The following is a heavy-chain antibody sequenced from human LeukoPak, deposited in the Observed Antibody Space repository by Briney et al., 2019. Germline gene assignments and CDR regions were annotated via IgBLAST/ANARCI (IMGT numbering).Heavy chain of an antibody. CDR1: GFTVSSNY. CDR2: IYSGGTT. V-gene: IGHV3-53*01. D-gene: IGHD6-13*01. J-gene: IGHJ4*02. Sequence: PGGSLRLSCPASGFTVSSNYMSWVRQAPGKGLEWVSVIYSGGTTNYADSVKGRFTISRDNSKNTLFLQMNSLRAEDTAVYYCARGGYSSSWYHFDYWGQGTLVTVSS. CDR3: ARGGYSSSWYHFDY.